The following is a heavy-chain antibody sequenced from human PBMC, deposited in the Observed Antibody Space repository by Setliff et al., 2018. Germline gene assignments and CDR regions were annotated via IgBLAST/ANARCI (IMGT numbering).Heavy chain of an antibody. CDR1: GDSIFDNY. V-gene: IGHV4-59*08. Sequence: SETLSLTCSVSGDSIFDNYWSWIRQSPGRGLEWIAYISYTGSTNYNPSLKSRVTISLDTSKNHFSLNLRSVTAADTAVYYCARLSPYNTGPPFDYWGQGALVTVSS. J-gene: IGHJ4*02. CDR2: ISYTGST. D-gene: IGHD2-8*02. CDR3: ARLSPYNTGPPFDY.